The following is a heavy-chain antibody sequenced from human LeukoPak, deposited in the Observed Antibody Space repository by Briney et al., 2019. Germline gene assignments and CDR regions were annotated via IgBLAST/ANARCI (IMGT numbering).Heavy chain of an antibody. CDR1: GYTFTGYY. V-gene: IGHV1-2*02. D-gene: IGHD3-10*01. J-gene: IGHJ4*02. CDR2: INPNSGGT. CDR3: ARGLAVITMVRGVIGYFDY. Sequence: GASVKVSCKASGYTFTGYYMHWVRQAPGQGLEWMGWINPNSGGTNYAQKFQGRVTMTRDTSISTAYMELSRLRSDDTAVYYCARGLAVITMVRGVIGYFDYWGQGTLVTVSS.